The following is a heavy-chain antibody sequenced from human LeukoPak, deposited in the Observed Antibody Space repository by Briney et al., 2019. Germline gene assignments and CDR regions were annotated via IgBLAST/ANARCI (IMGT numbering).Heavy chain of an antibody. Sequence: RPSETLSLTCTVSGGSINSYYWSWIRQPPGKGLEWIGYIYYSGSTNYNPSLKSRVTISVDTSKNQFSLKLSSVTAADTAVYYCARGAPYYYDSSGYLFDYWGQGTLVTVSS. V-gene: IGHV4-59*01. J-gene: IGHJ4*02. D-gene: IGHD3-22*01. CDR2: IYYSGST. CDR1: GGSINSYY. CDR3: ARGAPYYYDSSGYLFDY.